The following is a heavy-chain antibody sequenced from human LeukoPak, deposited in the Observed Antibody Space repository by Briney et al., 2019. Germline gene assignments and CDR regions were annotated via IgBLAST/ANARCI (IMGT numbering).Heavy chain of an antibody. CDR2: IIPIFGTA. Sequence: GASVKVSCKASGGTFSSYAISWVRQAPGQGLEWMGGIIPIFGTANYAQKFQGRVTITADESTSTAYMELSSLRSEDTAVYYCARVYDFWSGSTTHYYYGMDVWGQGTTVTVSS. J-gene: IGHJ6*02. V-gene: IGHV1-69*13. D-gene: IGHD3-3*01. CDR1: GGTFSSYA. CDR3: ARVYDFWSGSTTHYYYGMDV.